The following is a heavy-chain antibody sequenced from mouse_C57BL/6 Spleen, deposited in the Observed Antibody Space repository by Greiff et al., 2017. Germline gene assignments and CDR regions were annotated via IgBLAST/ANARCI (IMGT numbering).Heavy chain of an antibody. CDR3: ASGGDYEGFAY. CDR2: IDPSDSYT. Sequence: QVQLQQPGAELVMPGASVKLSCKASGYTFTSYWMHWVKQRPGQGLEWIGEIDPSDSYTNYNQKFKGKSTLTVDKSSSTAYMQRSSLTSEDSAVYYCASGGDYEGFAYWGQGTLVTVSA. V-gene: IGHV1-69*01. D-gene: IGHD2-4*01. CDR1: GYTFTSYW. J-gene: IGHJ3*01.